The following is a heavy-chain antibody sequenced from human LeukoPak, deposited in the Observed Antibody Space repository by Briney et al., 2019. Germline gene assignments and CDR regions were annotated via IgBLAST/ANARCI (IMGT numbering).Heavy chain of an antibody. V-gene: IGHV1-2*02. CDR2: INPNSGGT. J-gene: IGHJ4*02. CDR1: GYTFTGYY. Sequence: GASVKVSCKASGYTFTGYYMHWVRQAPGQGLEWMGWINPNSGGTNYAQKFQGRVTMTRDTSISTAYMELTSLRSEDAAVYYCARKGASDYWGQETLVTVSS. CDR3: ARKGASDY.